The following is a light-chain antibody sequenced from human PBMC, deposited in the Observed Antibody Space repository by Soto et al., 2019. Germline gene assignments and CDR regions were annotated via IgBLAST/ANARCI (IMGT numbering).Light chain of an antibody. CDR2: QND. Sequence: QSVLTQPPSVSAAPGQKVTISCSGSSSNIGRNFVSWYQQLPGAAPKLLIYQNDKRPLGIPDRFSGSKSGTSATLGITGLQTGDEADYYCGTWDNSLNSWVFGGGTKLTVL. CDR1: SSNIGRNF. CDR3: GTWDNSLNSWV. V-gene: IGLV1-51*02. J-gene: IGLJ3*02.